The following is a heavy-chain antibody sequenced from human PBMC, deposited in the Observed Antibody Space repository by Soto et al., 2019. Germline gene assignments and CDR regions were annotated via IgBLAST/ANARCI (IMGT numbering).Heavy chain of an antibody. Sequence: PGGSLRLSCAASGFTFSSYAMSWVRQAPGKGLEWVSAISGSGGSTYYADSVKGRFTISRDNSKNTLYLQMNSLRAEDTALYYCAKAGDYGDYYYGMDVWGQGTTVTVSS. CDR2: ISGSGGST. J-gene: IGHJ6*02. D-gene: IGHD4-17*01. CDR3: AKAGDYGDYYYGMDV. CDR1: GFTFSSYA. V-gene: IGHV3-23*01.